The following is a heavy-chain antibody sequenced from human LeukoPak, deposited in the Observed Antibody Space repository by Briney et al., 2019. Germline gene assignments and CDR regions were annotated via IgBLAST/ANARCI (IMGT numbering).Heavy chain of an antibody. Sequence: GGSLRLSCAASGFTFSSYAMSWVRQAPGKGLEWVSAISGSGGSTYYADPVMGRFTISRDNSKNTLYLQMNSLRAEDTAVYYCAKGIAVADLFDYWGQGTLVTVSS. CDR1: GFTFSSYA. CDR3: AKGIAVADLFDY. CDR2: ISGSGGST. D-gene: IGHD6-19*01. J-gene: IGHJ4*02. V-gene: IGHV3-23*01.